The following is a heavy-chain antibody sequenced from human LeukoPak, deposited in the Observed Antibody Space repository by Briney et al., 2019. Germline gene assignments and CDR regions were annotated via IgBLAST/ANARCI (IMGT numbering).Heavy chain of an antibody. CDR3: ARLTGFAYQLLYGFFDY. D-gene: IGHD2-2*02. J-gene: IGHJ4*02. Sequence: PSETLSLTCAVSGGSISSSNYYWGWIRQPPGKGLEWIGNINYRGRSYHNPSLKSRVTISVDTSKNQFSLKLSSVTAADTAVYYCARLTGFAYQLLYGFFDYWGQGTLVAVSS. CDR1: GGSISSSNYY. V-gene: IGHV4-39*07. CDR2: INYRGRS.